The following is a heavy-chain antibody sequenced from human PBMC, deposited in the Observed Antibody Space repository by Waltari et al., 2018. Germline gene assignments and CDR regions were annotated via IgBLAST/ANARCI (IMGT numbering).Heavy chain of an antibody. D-gene: IGHD6-19*01. V-gene: IGHV3-48*04. CDR2: ISSSSSTI. Sequence: EVQLVESGGGLVQPGGSLRLSCAASGFTFSSYSMNWVRQAPGKGLEWVSYISSSSSTIYYADSVKGRFTISRDNAKNSLYLQMNSLRAEDTAVYYCAREQAVARTDYYMDVWGKGTTVNVSS. CDR1: GFTFSSYS. CDR3: AREQAVARTDYYMDV. J-gene: IGHJ6*03.